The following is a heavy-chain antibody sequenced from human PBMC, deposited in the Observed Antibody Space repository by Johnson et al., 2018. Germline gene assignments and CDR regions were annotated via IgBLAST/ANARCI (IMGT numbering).Heavy chain of an antibody. V-gene: IGHV3-49*03. CDR3: TRPPLYRDHPDIDY. CDR2: IRSKAFGGYA. Sequence: VQLVQSGGGLVQPGRSLTLSCTTSGFTFGDFAMTWFRQAPGKGLKWVGFIRSKAFGGYAHYAASVIGRFTISRDDSKSVAYLQMNSLTTEDTAVYYCTRPPLYRDHPDIDYRGPGTLVTVSS. D-gene: IGHD4-17*01. CDR1: GFTFGDFA. J-gene: IGHJ4*02.